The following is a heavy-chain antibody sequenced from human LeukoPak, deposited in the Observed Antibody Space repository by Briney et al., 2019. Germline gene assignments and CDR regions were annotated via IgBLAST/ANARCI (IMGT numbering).Heavy chain of an antibody. CDR2: IRYDGSNK. Sequence: GGSLRLSWAASGFTFSSYGMHWVRQAAGKGLEWVAFIRYDGSNKYYADSVKGRFTISRDNSKNTLYLQMNSLRAEDTAVYYCAKDKGIQLWFFDYWGQGTLVTVSS. V-gene: IGHV3-30*02. CDR3: AKDKGIQLWFFDY. J-gene: IGHJ4*02. D-gene: IGHD5-18*01. CDR1: GFTFSSYG.